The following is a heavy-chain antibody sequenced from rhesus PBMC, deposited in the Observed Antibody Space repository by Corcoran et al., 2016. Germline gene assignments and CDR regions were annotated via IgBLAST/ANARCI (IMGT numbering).Heavy chain of an antibody. V-gene: IGHV5-20*01. CDR1: GHSVNSIG. D-gene: IGHD2-15*01. CDR3: AKSSGTYYDAFDF. CDR2: IDPSASAT. Sequence: EGQMVQSGAEVTRPGGSLRTSWKTWGHSVNSIGNSGGGPRRGTGRGGMGAIDPSASATRYHPSFQGQVPISADKSISTACLQWSRLKASDTATYYCAKSSGTYYDAFDFWGQGLRVTVSS. J-gene: IGHJ3*01.